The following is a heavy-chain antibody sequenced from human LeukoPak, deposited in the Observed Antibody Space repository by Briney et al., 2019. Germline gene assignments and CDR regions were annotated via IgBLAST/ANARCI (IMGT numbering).Heavy chain of an antibody. CDR2: INTDGSST. D-gene: IGHD6-6*01. CDR3: AATTYSTSWQDN. CDR1: GFTFSSYW. J-gene: IGHJ4*02. V-gene: IGHV3-74*01. Sequence: GGSLRLSCAASGFTFSSYWMHWVRHAPGKGLVWVSRINTDGSSTSYADSVMGRFTISRDNAKNTLYVQMNSLRAEDTAVYYCAATTYSTSWQDNWGQGTLVTASS.